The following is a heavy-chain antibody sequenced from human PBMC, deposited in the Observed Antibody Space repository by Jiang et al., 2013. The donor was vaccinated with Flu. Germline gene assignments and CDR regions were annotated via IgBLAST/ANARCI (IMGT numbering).Heavy chain of an antibody. D-gene: IGHD6-13*01. V-gene: IGHV2-70*04. CDR2: IDWDDDK. J-gene: IGHJ5*02. CDR3: ARERIAAAGTFYWFDP. Sequence: WLARIDWDDDKFYSTSLKTRLTISKDTSKNQVVLTMTNMDPVDTATYYCARERIAAAGTFYWFDPWGQGTLVTVSS.